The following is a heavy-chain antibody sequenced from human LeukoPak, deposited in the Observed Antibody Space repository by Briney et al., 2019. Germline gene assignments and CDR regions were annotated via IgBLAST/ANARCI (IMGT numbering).Heavy chain of an antibody. J-gene: IGHJ4*02. V-gene: IGHV3-30*02. CDR3: AKDRSIVGATAFDY. CDR2: IRYDGSNK. D-gene: IGHD1-26*01. CDR1: GFTFSSYG. Sequence: GSLRLSCAASGFTFSSYGMHWVRQAPGKGLEWVAFIRYDGSNKYYADSVKGRFTISRDNSKNTLYLQMNSLRAEDTAVYYCAKDRSIVGATAFDYWGQGTLVTVSS.